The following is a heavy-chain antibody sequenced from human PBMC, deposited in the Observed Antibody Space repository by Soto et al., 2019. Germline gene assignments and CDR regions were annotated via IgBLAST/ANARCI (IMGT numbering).Heavy chain of an antibody. CDR2: IIPIFGTA. CDR3: ARVARGYYYGMDV. CDR1: GGTFSSYA. D-gene: IGHD3-10*01. V-gene: IGHV1-69*13. Sequence: ASVKVSCKASGGTFSSYAISWVRQAPGQGLEWMGGIIPIFGTANYAQKFQGRVTITADESTSTAYMELSSLRSEDTAVYYCARVARGYYYGMDVWGQGTTVTVSS. J-gene: IGHJ6*02.